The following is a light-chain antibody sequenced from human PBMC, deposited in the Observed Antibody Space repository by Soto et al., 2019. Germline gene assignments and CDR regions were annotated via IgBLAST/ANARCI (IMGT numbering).Light chain of an antibody. J-gene: IGKJ1*01. CDR2: EAS. CDR3: QPRSDWPWT. Sequence: EIVLTQSPATLSLSPGERSTLSCRASQSVSSYLAWYQQKPGQAPRLLMYEASTRATGIPARFSGGGSGTDFTLTISSLEPEDFAVYYCQPRSDWPWTVGQGTKVDIK. CDR1: QSVSSY. V-gene: IGKV3-11*01.